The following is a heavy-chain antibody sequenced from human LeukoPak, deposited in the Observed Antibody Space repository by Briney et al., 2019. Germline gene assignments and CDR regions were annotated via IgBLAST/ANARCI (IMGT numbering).Heavy chain of an antibody. D-gene: IGHD3-16*01. V-gene: IGHV3-23*01. J-gene: IGHJ5*02. CDR1: GFTFGDYG. CDR2: ISGSGGST. CDR3: AKDLIPPLS. Sequence: GGSLRLSCAASGFTFGDYGMSWVRQAPGKGLEWVSAISGSGGSTYYADSVKGRFTISRDNSKNTLYLQMNSLRAEDTAVYYCAKDLIPPLSWGQGTLVTVSS.